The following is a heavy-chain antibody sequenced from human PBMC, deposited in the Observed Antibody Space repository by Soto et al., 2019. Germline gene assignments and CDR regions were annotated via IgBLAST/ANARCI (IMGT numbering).Heavy chain of an antibody. V-gene: IGHV4-59*01. J-gene: IGHJ6*02. D-gene: IGHD3-10*01. CDR2: AHYSGST. CDR1: DGSITTYY. CDR3: ASRLGRGYYGMDV. Sequence: SETLSLTCTVSDGSITTYYWSWIRQPPGKGLEWIASAHYSGSTNYNPSLKSRVTMSVDTSKNHFSLKLSSVTAADTAVYYCASRLGRGYYGMDVWGQGTTVTVSS.